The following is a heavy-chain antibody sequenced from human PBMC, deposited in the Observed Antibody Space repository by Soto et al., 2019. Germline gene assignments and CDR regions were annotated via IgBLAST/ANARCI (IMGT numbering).Heavy chain of an antibody. CDR1: GGSFSGYY. CDR3: ARGLTRAGGGMDV. V-gene: IGHV4-34*01. J-gene: IGHJ6*02. CDR2: INHSGST. D-gene: IGHD2-8*02. Sequence: PSETLSLTCAVYGGSFSGYYWSWIRQPPGKGLEWIGEINHSGSTNYNPSLKSRVTISVDTSKNQFSLKLSSVTAAHTAVYYCARGLTRAGGGMDVWGQGTTVTVSS.